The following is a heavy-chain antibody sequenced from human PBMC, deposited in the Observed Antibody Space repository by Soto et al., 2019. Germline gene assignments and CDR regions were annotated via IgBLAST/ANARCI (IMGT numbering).Heavy chain of an antibody. J-gene: IGHJ4*02. CDR2: IYHSGST. D-gene: IGHD3-10*01. CDR1: GGSISSSNW. Sequence: QVQLQESGPGLVKPSGTLSLTCAVSGGSISSSNWWSWVRQPPGKGLGWIGEIYHSGSTNYNPSLKSRVTISVDKSKNQFSLKLSSVTAADTAVYYCARAEYYYGSGSYGLFDYWGQGTLVTVSS. CDR3: ARAEYYYGSGSYGLFDY. V-gene: IGHV4-4*02.